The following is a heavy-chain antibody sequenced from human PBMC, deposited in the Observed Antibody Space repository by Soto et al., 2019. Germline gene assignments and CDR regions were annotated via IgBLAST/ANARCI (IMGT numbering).Heavy chain of an antibody. J-gene: IGHJ6*04. Sequence: ASVRVSCKASGYTFTSYDINWVRQATGQGLEWMGWMNPNSGNTGYAQKFQGRVTMTRNTSISTAYMELSSLRSEDTAVYYCARGGGYDRLVDVWCKGTTVTVSS. CDR1: GYTFTSYD. CDR2: MNPNSGNT. V-gene: IGHV1-8*01. D-gene: IGHD5-12*01. CDR3: ARGGGYDRLVDV.